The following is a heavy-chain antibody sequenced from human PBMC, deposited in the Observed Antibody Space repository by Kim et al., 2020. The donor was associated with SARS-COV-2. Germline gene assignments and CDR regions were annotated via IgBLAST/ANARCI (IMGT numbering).Heavy chain of an antibody. CDR3: ARDSVAGTQGWFDP. D-gene: IGHD6-19*01. J-gene: IGHJ5*02. Sequence: ADSVKGRFTISRDNSKNTLYLQMNSLRAEDTAVYYCARDSVAGTQGWFDPWGQGTLVTVSS. V-gene: IGHV3-33*01.